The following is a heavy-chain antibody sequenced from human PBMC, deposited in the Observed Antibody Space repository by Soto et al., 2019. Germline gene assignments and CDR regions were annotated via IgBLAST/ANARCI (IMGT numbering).Heavy chain of an antibody. CDR2: IKQDGSEK. Sequence: GGSLRLSCAASGFTFSSYWMSWVRQAPGKGLEWVANIKQDGSEKYYVDSVKGRFTISRDNAKNSLYLQMNSLRAEDTAVYYCARTARRGLRYFDWLLYFDYWGQGTLVTVSS. CDR3: ARTARRGLRYFDWLLYFDY. J-gene: IGHJ4*02. D-gene: IGHD3-9*01. V-gene: IGHV3-7*01. CDR1: GFTFSSYW.